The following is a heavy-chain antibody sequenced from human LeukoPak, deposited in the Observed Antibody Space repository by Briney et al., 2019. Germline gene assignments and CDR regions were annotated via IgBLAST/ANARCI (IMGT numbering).Heavy chain of an antibody. CDR3: ARGDGYAQRD. J-gene: IGHJ4*02. D-gene: IGHD5-12*01. CDR2: INSDGSST. V-gene: IGHV3-74*01. CDR1: GFTFSNYW. Sequence: GGSLRLSCAASGFTFSNYWMSWVRQAPGKGLVWVSRINSDGSSTSYADSVKGRLTISRDNAKNTLYLQMNSLRVEDTAVYYCARGDGYAQRDWGQGTLVTVPS.